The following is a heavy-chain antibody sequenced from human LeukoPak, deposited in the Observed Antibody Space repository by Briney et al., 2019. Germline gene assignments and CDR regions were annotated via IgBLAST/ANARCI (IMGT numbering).Heavy chain of an antibody. Sequence: SVKVSCKASGGTFSSYAISWARQAPGQGLEWMGRIIPIFGIANYAQKFQGRVTITADKSTSTAYMELSSLRSEDTAVYYCAREGPIMAPSPMDYWGQGTLVTVSS. CDR2: IIPIFGIA. D-gene: IGHD5-12*01. J-gene: IGHJ4*02. CDR3: AREGPIMAPSPMDY. CDR1: GGTFSSYA. V-gene: IGHV1-69*04.